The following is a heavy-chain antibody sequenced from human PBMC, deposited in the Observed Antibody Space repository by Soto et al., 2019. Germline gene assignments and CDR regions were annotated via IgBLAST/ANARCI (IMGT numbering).Heavy chain of an antibody. J-gene: IGHJ6*02. CDR2: IFSNDEK. D-gene: IGHD3-22*01. Sequence: QVTLKESGPVLVKPTETLTLTCTVSGFSLSNARMGVSWIRQPPGKALEWLAHIFSNDEKSYSTSLKSRLTISKETSKSQVVLTMTNMDPVDTATYYCARWGGGYYYDSSGYYYYYGMDVWGQGTTVTVSS. V-gene: IGHV2-26*01. CDR3: ARWGGGYYYDSSGYYYYYGMDV. CDR1: GFSLSNARMG.